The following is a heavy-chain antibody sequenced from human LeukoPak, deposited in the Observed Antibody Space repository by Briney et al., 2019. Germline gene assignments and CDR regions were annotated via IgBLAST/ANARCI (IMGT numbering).Heavy chain of an antibody. Sequence: HPGGSLRLSCAASGFTFSSYGMHWVRQAPGKGLEWVAVIWYDGSNKYYADSVKGRFTISRDTSKNTLYLQMNSLRAEDTAVYYCASDFGYSSSWASWGQGTLVTVSS. CDR3: ASDFGYSSSWAS. CDR2: IWYDGSNK. CDR1: GFTFSSYG. J-gene: IGHJ4*02. D-gene: IGHD6-13*01. V-gene: IGHV3-33*01.